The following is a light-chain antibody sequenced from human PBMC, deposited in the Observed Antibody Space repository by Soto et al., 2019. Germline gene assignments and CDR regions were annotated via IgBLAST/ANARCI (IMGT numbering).Light chain of an antibody. CDR1: QSVTFD. CDR2: GAF. CDR3: QQYTNLET. V-gene: IGKV3-15*01. J-gene: IGKJ4*01. Sequence: EIVLTQSPATLSVSPGGRATLSCRASQSVTFDLAWYQQRPGQAPRLLIYGAFKRATGVPARFSGSGSGTEFTRTISGLESEDFAVYYCQQYTNLETLGGGTRVDIK.